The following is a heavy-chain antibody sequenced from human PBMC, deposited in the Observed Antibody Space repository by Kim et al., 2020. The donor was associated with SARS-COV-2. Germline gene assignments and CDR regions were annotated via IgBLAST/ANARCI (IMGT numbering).Heavy chain of an antibody. Sequence: SETLSLTCTVSGGSISSSSYYWGWIRQPPGKGLEWIGSIYYSGSTYYNPSLKSRVTISVDTSKNQFSLKLSSVTAADTAVYYCARHGGGSYWRGGNWFDPWGQGTLVTVSS. V-gene: IGHV4-39*01. J-gene: IGHJ5*02. CDR2: IYYSGST. CDR1: GGSISSSSYY. D-gene: IGHD1-26*01. CDR3: ARHGGGSYWRGGNWFDP.